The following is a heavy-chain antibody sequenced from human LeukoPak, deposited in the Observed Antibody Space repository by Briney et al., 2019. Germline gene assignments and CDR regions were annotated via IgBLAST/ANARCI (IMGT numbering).Heavy chain of an antibody. CDR2: ISGSGGST. CDR3: AKVIAVAGIAFDY. V-gene: IGHV3-23*01. D-gene: IGHD6-19*01. J-gene: IGHJ4*02. Sequence: PGGSLRLSYAASGFTFSSYAMSWVRQAPGKGLEWVSAISGSGGSTYYADSVKGRFTISRDNSKNTLYLQMNSLRAEDTAVYYCAKVIAVAGIAFDYWGQGTLVTVSS. CDR1: GFTFSSYA.